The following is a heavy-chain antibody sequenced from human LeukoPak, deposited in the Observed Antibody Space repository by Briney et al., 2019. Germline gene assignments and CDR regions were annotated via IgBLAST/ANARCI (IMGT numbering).Heavy chain of an antibody. CDR3: ARDRYYYDSSGILDY. Sequence: ASVKVSCKASGYTFTGYYIHWVRQAPGQGLEWMGWINPNSGDTNYAQRFQGRVTMTTDTSISAAYMELNRLRSDDTAAYYCARDRYYYDSSGILDYWGQGTLVTVSS. J-gene: IGHJ4*02. CDR1: GYTFTGYY. V-gene: IGHV1-2*02. D-gene: IGHD3-22*01. CDR2: INPNSGDT.